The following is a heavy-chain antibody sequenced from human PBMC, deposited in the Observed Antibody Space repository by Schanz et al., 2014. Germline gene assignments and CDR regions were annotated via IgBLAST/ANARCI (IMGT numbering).Heavy chain of an antibody. Sequence: QVQLVQSGAEVKKPGASVKVYCKASEYTFTRHYMHWVRQAPGQGLEWMGIIHSTGGTTSHAQKFQGRVTMTRDTSTSTVYMELSSLRSDDTAVYYCAGATYSSSWYGGSEYFQHWGQGTLVTVSS. CDR1: EYTFTRHY. J-gene: IGHJ1*01. D-gene: IGHD6-13*01. CDR3: AGATYSSSWYGGSEYFQH. CDR2: IHSTGGTT. V-gene: IGHV1-46*01.